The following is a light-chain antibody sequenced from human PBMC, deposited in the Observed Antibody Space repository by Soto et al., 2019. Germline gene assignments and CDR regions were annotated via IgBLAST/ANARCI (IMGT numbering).Light chain of an antibody. CDR3: QLYGSSPLT. V-gene: IGKV3-20*01. CDR1: QSVSSSSY. Sequence: EIVLTQSPGTLSLSPGERATLSCRASQSVSSSSYLAWYQQKPGQAPRLLIYGASSRATGIPDRFSGSGSGTDFTLTISRLEPEDFAVYYCQLYGSSPLTFVGGTKVEIK. J-gene: IGKJ4*01. CDR2: GAS.